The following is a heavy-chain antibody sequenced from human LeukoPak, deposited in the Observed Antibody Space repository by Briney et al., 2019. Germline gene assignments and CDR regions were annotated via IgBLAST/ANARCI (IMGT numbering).Heavy chain of an antibody. CDR2: IYSGGST. CDR3: ARESSSNFDY. Sequence: GGSLRLSCAASGFTVSSNYMSWVRQAPGKGLEWVSVIYSGGSTYYADSVKGRLTISRDNSKNTLYLQMNSLRAEDTALYYCARESSSNFDYWGQGTLVTVSS. V-gene: IGHV3-53*01. CDR1: GFTVSSNY. D-gene: IGHD6-6*01. J-gene: IGHJ4*02.